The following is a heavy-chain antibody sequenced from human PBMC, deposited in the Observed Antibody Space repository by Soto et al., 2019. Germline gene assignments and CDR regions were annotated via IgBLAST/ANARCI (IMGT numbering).Heavy chain of an antibody. Sequence: QVQLVQSGAEVKKPGSSVKVSCTASGGSLSNFGISWVRQAPGQGLEWMGAIIPVFGTPNYAWKFQDRVTINADESKNTVYMEVRSLTSEDTAVYYCARGDATKIVVTTYYAMDVWGQGTTVTVSS. D-gene: IGHD3-22*01. CDR3: ARGDATKIVVTTYYAMDV. J-gene: IGHJ6*02. CDR1: GGSLSNFG. CDR2: IIPVFGTP. V-gene: IGHV1-69*12.